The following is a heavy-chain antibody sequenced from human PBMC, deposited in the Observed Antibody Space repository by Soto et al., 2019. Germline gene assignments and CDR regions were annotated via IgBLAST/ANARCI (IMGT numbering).Heavy chain of an antibody. CDR1: GGSISSYY. CDR2: IYYSGST. D-gene: IGHD6-13*01. CDR3: ARHVSAGWCDP. V-gene: IGHV4-59*08. J-gene: IGHJ5*02. Sequence: SETLSLTCTVSGGSISSYYWSWIRQPPGKGLEWIGYIYYSGSTNYNPSLKSRVTISADTSKNQFSLKLSSVTAADTAVYYCARHVSAGWCDPWAQGTLVSVSS.